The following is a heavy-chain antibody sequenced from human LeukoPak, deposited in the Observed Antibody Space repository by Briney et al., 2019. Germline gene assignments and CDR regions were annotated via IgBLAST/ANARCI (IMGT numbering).Heavy chain of an antibody. V-gene: IGHV3-33*01. CDR2: IWYDGSDK. CDR3: ARDLRAGAADP. CDR1: GFTFSSYG. Sequence: PGGSLRLSCAASGFTFSSYGMHWVRQAPGKGLEWVAVIWYDGSDKYYADSVKGRFTISRDNSKNTLYLQMNSLRAEDTAVYYCARDLRAGAADPWGQGTLVTVSS. D-gene: IGHD1-26*01. J-gene: IGHJ5*02.